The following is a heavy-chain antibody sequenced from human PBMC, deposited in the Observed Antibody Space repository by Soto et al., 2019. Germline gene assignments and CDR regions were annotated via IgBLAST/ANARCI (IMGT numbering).Heavy chain of an antibody. CDR2: IYWNDDK. CDR1: GFSLSTNALG. V-gene: IGHV2-5*01. CDR3: AHTSVRAASYFHYYGMDV. D-gene: IGHD3-10*01. J-gene: IGHJ6*02. Sequence: QISLKESGPTLVKPTQTLTLTCTFSGFSLSTNALGVSWIRQPPWKALEWLALIYWNDDKRYSPSLKSRLTITKDTSKNRVVHIMTSMDPMDTATYYCAHTSVRAASYFHYYGMDVWGPATTLTVSS.